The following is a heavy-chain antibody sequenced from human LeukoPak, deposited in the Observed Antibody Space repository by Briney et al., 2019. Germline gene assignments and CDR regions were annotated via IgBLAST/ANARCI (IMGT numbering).Heavy chain of an antibody. CDR2: INPSGGST. J-gene: IGHJ4*02. Sequence: EASVKVSCTASGYTFTSYYMHWVRQAPGQGLEWMGIINPSGGSTSYAQKFQGRVTMTRDTSTSTVYMELSSLRSEDTAVYYCARGPSRYSSGPSSDDYWGQGTLVTVSS. D-gene: IGHD6-19*01. CDR1: GYTFTSYY. CDR3: ARGPSRYSSGPSSDDY. V-gene: IGHV1-46*01.